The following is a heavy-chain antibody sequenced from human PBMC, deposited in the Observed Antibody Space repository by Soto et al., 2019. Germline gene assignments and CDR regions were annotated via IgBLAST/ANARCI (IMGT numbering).Heavy chain of an antibody. CDR1: GGSFSGYY. V-gene: IGHV4-34*01. CDR2: INHSGST. J-gene: IGHJ5*02. D-gene: IGHD6-13*01. Sequence: TETLSLTGAVYGGSFSGYYWSWIRQPTRKGLEWIGEINHSGSTNYNPSLKSRVTISVDTSKNQFSLNLSSVTAADTAVYYCARLMGGSWREDNWFDPWGQGTLVTVS. CDR3: ARLMGGSWREDNWFDP.